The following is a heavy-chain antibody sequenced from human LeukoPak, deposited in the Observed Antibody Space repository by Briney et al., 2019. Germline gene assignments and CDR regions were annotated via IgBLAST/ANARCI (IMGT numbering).Heavy chain of an antibody. CDR2: ISYDGSNK. V-gene: IGHV3-30*18. CDR3: AKDLNWNHLPDFDY. Sequence: GGSLRLSCAASGFTFSSYGMHWVRQAPGKGLEWVAVISYDGSNKYYADSVKGRFTISRDNSKNTLYLQMNSLRAEDTAVYYCAKDLNWNHLPDFDYWGQGTLVTVSS. J-gene: IGHJ4*02. CDR1: GFTFSSYG. D-gene: IGHD1-14*01.